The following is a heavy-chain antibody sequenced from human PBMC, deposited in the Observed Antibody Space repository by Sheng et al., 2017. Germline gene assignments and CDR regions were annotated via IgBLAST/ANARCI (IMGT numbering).Heavy chain of an antibody. D-gene: IGHD5-12*01. J-gene: IGHJ4*02. V-gene: IGHV4-34*01. Sequence: QVQLQQWGAGLLKPSETLSLTCAVYGGSFSGYYWSWIRQPPGKGLEWIGEINHSGSTNYNPSLKSRVTISVDTSKNQFSLKLSSVTAADTAVYYCARARYSGYVEYYFDYWGQGTLVTVSS. CDR3: ARARYSGYVEYYFDY. CDR2: INHSGST. CDR1: GGSFSGYY.